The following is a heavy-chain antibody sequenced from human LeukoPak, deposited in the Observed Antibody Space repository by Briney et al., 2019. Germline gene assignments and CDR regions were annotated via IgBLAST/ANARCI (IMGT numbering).Heavy chain of an antibody. V-gene: IGHV1-18*01. CDR1: GYTFTSYG. CDR3: ARDFNYDSCY. J-gene: IGHJ4*02. Sequence: ASVKVSCKASGYTFTSYGISWVRQAPGQGLEWMGWISAYYGNTNYAQKLQGRVTMTTDTSTDTAYMELRSLSSDDPAVDYCARDFNYDSCYWGQGTLVTVSS. CDR2: ISAYYGNT. D-gene: IGHD3-22*01.